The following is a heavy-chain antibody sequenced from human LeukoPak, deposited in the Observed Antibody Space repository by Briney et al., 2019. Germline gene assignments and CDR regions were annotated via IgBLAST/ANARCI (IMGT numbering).Heavy chain of an antibody. CDR3: ARAPEQWLVYYFDY. J-gene: IGHJ4*02. CDR1: GYTFTGYY. V-gene: IGHV1-2*02. Sequence: GASVMVSCKASGYTFTGYYMHWVRQAPGQGLEWMGWINPNSGGTNYAQKFQGRVTMTRDTSISTAYMELSRLRSDDTAVYYCARAPEQWLVYYFDYWGQGTLVTVSS. D-gene: IGHD6-19*01. CDR2: INPNSGGT.